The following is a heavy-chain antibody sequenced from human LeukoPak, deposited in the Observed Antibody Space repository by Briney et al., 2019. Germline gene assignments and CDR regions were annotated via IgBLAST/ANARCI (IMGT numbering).Heavy chain of an antibody. CDR3: TRSSITMVRGVIIVDAFGI. CDR1: GFTFGDYA. V-gene: IGHV3-49*04. D-gene: IGHD3-10*01. J-gene: IGHJ3*02. CDR2: IRSKAYGGTT. Sequence: HPGRSLRLSCTASGFTFGDYAMSWVRQAPGKGLEWVGFIRSKAYGGTTEYAASVRGRFTISRDDSKSIAYLQMNSLKTEDTAVYYCTRSSITMVRGVIIVDAFGIWGQGTMVTVSS.